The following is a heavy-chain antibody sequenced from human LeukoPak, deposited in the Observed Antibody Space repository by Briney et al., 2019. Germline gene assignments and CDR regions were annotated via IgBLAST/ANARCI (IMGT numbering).Heavy chain of an antibody. D-gene: IGHD6-19*01. V-gene: IGHV3-9*03. CDR1: GFTFDDYA. CDR3: AKAGAVAGTGYYYYMDV. CDR2: ISWNSGSI. J-gene: IGHJ6*03. Sequence: PGRSLRLSCAASGFTFDDYAMHWVRHAPGKGLEWVSGISWNSGSIGYADPVKGRFTISRDNAKNSLYLQMNSLRAEDMALYYCAKAGAVAGTGYYYYMDVWGKGTTVTVSS.